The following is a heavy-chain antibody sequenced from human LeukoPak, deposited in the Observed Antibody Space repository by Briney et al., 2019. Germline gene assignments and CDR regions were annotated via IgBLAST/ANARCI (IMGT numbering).Heavy chain of an antibody. CDR1: GFTFSSYG. V-gene: IGHV3-30*02. Sequence: PGGSLRLSCAASGFTFSSYGMHWVRQAPGKGLEWGAFIRYDGRNKYYADSVKGRFTISRDNSKNTLYLQMNSLRAEDTAVYYCAKTFSGSYASDADAFDIWGQGTMVTVSS. CDR2: IRYDGRNK. CDR3: AKTFSGSYASDADAFDI. J-gene: IGHJ3*02. D-gene: IGHD1-26*01.